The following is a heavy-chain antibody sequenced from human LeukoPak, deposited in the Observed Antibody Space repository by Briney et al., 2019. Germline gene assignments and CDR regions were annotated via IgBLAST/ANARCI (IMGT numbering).Heavy chain of an antibody. J-gene: IGHJ4*02. Sequence: PGGSLRLSCAASGFTVITNDMIWVRQAPGKGLEWVSVLYSDGNTKYADSVQGRFTISRDNSKNTLYLEMNSLSPDDTAVYYCARGVEPLAANTLAYWGLGTLVTVSS. CDR2: LYSDGNT. CDR1: GFTVITND. V-gene: IGHV3-53*01. CDR3: ARGVEPLAANTLAY. D-gene: IGHD1-14*01.